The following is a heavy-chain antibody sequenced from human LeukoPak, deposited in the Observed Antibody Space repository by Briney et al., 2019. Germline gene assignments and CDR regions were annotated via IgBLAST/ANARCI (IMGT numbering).Heavy chain of an antibody. CDR2: INPVTGGT. CDR1: GYTFTGYY. Sequence: ASVKVSCKSSGYTFTGYYLHWVRQAPGQGLEWMGWINPVTGGTKYAQKFYAKITMTSDTSISTAFLEVTSLKSDDTAVYYCARVARSTNHLHFDYWGQGTLVTVSS. CDR3: ARVARSTNHLHFDY. J-gene: IGHJ4*02. D-gene: IGHD4-17*01. V-gene: IGHV1-2*02.